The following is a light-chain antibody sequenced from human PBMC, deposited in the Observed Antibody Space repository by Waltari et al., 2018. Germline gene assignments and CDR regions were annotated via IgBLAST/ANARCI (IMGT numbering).Light chain of an antibody. Sequence: QSVLTQPPSASGTAGQRVTLSCSGSNSNIERNYVYWYQQLPGTAPKLLIYKGHQRPSGVPDGVSGYKSGTSASLAISGLRSEDEGDYYCAAWDDSLSGPVFGGGTKLTVL. V-gene: IGLV1-47*01. CDR2: KGH. CDR1: NSNIERNY. CDR3: AAWDDSLSGPV. J-gene: IGLJ2*01.